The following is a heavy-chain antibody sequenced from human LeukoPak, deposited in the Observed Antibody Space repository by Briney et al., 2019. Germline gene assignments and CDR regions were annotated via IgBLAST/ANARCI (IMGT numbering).Heavy chain of an antibody. J-gene: IGHJ4*02. CDR2: INSDGSST. D-gene: IGHD3-10*01. Sequence: PGGSLTLSCEASGFTFSSYWMHWVRQGPGKGLVWVSRINSDGSSTSYADSVKGRFTISRDNAKNSLYLQMNSLRAEDTALYYCAKDSPRSGVASWGQGTLVTVSS. V-gene: IGHV3-74*01. CDR3: AKDSPRSGVAS. CDR1: GFTFSSYW.